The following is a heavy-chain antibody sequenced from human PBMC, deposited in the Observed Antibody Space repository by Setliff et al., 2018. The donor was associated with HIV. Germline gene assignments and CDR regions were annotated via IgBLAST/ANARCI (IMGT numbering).Heavy chain of an antibody. D-gene: IGHD5-12*01. J-gene: IGHJ4*02. V-gene: IGHV1-18*01. CDR3: ARGKTWLRFLDY. CDR1: GYTFNNYG. CDR2: INTHSGYT. Sequence: ASVKVSCKASGYTFNNYGISWVRQAPGQGLEWMGWINTHSGYTNYAQNLQGRVTVTMDTSTSTAYMELRSLKSDDTAVYYCARGKTWLRFLDYWGQGTLVTVSS.